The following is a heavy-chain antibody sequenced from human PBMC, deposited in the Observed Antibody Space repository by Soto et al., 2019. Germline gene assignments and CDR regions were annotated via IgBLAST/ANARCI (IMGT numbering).Heavy chain of an antibody. V-gene: IGHV4-61*01. D-gene: IGHD1-26*01. CDR2: IYYSGST. CDR1: GGSVSSGSYY. J-gene: IGHJ2*01. Sequence: SETLSLTCTVSGGSVSSGSYYWSWIRQPPGKGLEWIGYIYYSGSTNYNPSLKSRVTISVDTSKNQFSLRLSSVTAADTAVYYCARRMAGANYWYFDPWGRGTLVTVSS. CDR3: ARRMAGANYWYFDP.